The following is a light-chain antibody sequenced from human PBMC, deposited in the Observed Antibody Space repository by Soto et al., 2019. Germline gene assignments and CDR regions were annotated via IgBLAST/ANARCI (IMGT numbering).Light chain of an antibody. J-gene: IGKJ5*01. V-gene: IGKV1-9*01. CDR3: QQYNSYPIT. CDR1: QSIGTY. Sequence: EIQATQSPSSLPASVGDRVTITCRASQSIGTYLNWYHQKPGKAPQILSYDASTLQSGVPSRYSGSGSGTEFTLTISNLQPDDFETYYCQQYNSYPITFGQGTRLEIK. CDR2: DAS.